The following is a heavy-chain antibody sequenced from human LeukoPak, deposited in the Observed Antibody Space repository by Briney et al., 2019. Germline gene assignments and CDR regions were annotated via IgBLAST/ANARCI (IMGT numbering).Heavy chain of an antibody. CDR2: ISYDGGIK. Sequence: GGSLRLSCAASGFTFSSHGMHWGRQAPGKGLEWVAVISYDGGIKYYGDSVKGRFTISRDNAKNTLYLQMNSLGAEDTAVYYCAKRSMLSSSWTPLDHWGQGALVTVSS. D-gene: IGHD6-13*01. J-gene: IGHJ4*02. V-gene: IGHV3-30*18. CDR3: AKRSMLSSSWTPLDH. CDR1: GFTFSSHG.